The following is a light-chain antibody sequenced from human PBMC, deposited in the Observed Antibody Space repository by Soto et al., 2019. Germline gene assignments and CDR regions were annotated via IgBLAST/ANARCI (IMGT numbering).Light chain of an antibody. CDR1: QSISSN. CDR3: QQYNNWPL. V-gene: IGKV3-15*01. CDR2: GAS. J-gene: IGKJ4*01. Sequence: EMVMTQSPGTLSVSPGERATLSCRASQSISSNLAWYQQKPGQAPRLLIYGASTRATGVPARFSGSGSGTEFTLTISSLQSEDFAVYYCQQYNNWPLFGGGTKVDIK.